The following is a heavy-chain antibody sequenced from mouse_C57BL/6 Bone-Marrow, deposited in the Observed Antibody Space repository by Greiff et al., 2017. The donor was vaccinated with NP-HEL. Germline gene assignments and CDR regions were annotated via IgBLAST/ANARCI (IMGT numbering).Heavy chain of an antibody. V-gene: IGHV1-55*01. J-gene: IGHJ1*03. CDR3: ARPRITTVVDWYFDV. D-gene: IGHD1-1*01. CDR1: GYTFTSYW. CDR2: IYPGSGST. Sequence: QVQLQQPGAELVKPGASVKMSCKASGYTFTSYWITWVKQRPGQGLEWIGDIYPGSGSTNYNEKFKSKATLTVDTSSSTAYMQLSSLTSEDSAVYYCARPRITTVVDWYFDVWGTGTTVTVSS.